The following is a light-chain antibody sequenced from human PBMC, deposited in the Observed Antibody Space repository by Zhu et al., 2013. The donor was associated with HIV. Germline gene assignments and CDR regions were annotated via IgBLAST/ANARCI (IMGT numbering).Light chain of an antibody. Sequence: DIRMTQSPSILSASVGDRVTITCRASQSITSFLAWYQQRPGQAPKLLIYDASSLQSGVSSRFSGSGSGTEFTLTVSSLQPDDFATYYCQQYHRDSTFGQGTKVDVK. V-gene: IGKV1-5*01. CDR2: DAS. CDR3: QQYHRDST. J-gene: IGKJ1*01. CDR1: QSITSF.